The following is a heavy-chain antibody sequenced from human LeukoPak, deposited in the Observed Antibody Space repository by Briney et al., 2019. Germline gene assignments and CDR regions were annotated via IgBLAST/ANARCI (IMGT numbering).Heavy chain of an antibody. CDR1: GFTFSSYA. D-gene: IGHD1-14*01. CDR2: ISSNGGST. Sequence: GGSLRLSCSASGFTFSSYAMHWVRQAPGKGLEYVSAISSNGGSTYYADSVKGRFTISRDDSKDTVYLQMNTLKTEDTAMYYCTTQRAGAFDYWGQGTLVTVSP. V-gene: IGHV3-64*04. J-gene: IGHJ4*02. CDR3: TTQRAGAFDY.